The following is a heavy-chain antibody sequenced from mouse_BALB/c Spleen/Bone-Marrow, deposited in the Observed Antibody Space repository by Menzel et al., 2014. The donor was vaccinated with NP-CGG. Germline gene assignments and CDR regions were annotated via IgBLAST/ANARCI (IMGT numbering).Heavy chain of an antibody. V-gene: IGHV5-6*02. Sequence: EVKLMESGGDLVKPGGSLKLSCVASGFTFSSYGMSWVRQTPDKRLEWVATISSSGNSSYYPASAKGRFTISRYNAKSTLYLQMSSLNSEDTAMYYCTRRPLQANSYFDCWGQGTTLTVSS. D-gene: IGHD3-2*02. CDR2: ISSSGNSS. CDR1: GFTFSSYG. CDR3: TRRPLQANSYFDC. J-gene: IGHJ2*01.